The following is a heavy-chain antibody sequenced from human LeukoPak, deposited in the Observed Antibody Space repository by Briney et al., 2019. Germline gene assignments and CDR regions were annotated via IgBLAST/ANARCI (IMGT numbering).Heavy chain of an antibody. CDR3: ARNRDYYYVMDV. CDR2: IYSGGNT. Sequence: PGGSLRLSCAAPGFTVSSNYMSWVRQAPGKGLEWVSIIYSGGNTYYADSVKDRFTISRDNSKNTLYLQMNSLRAEDTAVYFCARNRDYYYVMDVWGQGTTVTVSS. V-gene: IGHV3-53*01. J-gene: IGHJ6*02. D-gene: IGHD3-10*01. CDR1: GFTVSSNY.